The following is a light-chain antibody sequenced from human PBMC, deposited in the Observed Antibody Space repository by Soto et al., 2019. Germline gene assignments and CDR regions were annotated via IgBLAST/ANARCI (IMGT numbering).Light chain of an antibody. V-gene: IGLV2-18*02. CDR3: CSYTTIDTYV. CDR1: SSDVGSYDH. J-gene: IGLJ1*01. Sequence: QSVLTQPPSVSGSPGQSVTISCTGTSSDVGSYDHVSWYQQPPGTAPKLIVYDVTHRPSGVPDRFSGSKSGNTASLTISGLQAEDEADYYCCSYTTIDTYVFGTGTKLTVL. CDR2: DVT.